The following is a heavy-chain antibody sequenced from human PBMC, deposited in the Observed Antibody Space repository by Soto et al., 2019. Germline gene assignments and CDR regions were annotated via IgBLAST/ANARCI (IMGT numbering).Heavy chain of an antibody. Sequence: ASVKVSCKASGYTFTMYDINCVLQATGQGRDWMGWMNPNSGNTGYAQKFQGRVTMTRNTSISTAYMELSSLRSEDTAVYYCARGLHYDFWSGYYSTPYQGMDVWGQGTTVTVSS. CDR1: GYTFTMYD. V-gene: IGHV1-8*01. CDR2: MNPNSGNT. CDR3: ARGLHYDFWSGYYSTPYQGMDV. D-gene: IGHD3-3*01. J-gene: IGHJ6*02.